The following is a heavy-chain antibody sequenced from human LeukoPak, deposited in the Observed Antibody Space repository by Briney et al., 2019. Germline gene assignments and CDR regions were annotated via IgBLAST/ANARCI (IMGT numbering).Heavy chain of an antibody. CDR3: ARGLGLPVMSTVTTFDY. J-gene: IGHJ4*02. Sequence: SETLSLTCAVYGGSLSGYYWTWIRQPPGKGLEWIGEINHSGRTNYNPSFKSRVTISIDTSDNQLSLKLSSVTAADTAVYFCARGLGLPVMSTVTTFDYWGQGNLVTVSS. CDR2: INHSGRT. V-gene: IGHV4-34*01. CDR1: GGSLSGYY. D-gene: IGHD4-11*01.